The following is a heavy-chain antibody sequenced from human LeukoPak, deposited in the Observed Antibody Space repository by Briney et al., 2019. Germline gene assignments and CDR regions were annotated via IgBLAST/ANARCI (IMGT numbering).Heavy chain of an antibody. CDR3: ASYYDSSGYYYWNWFDP. Sequence: SETLSLTCTVSGGSISSSSHYWSWIRQPPGKGLEWIGEINHSGSTNYSPSLKSRVTISVDTSKNQFSLKLSSVTAADTAVYYCASYYDSSGYYYWNWFDPWGQGTLVTVSS. CDR1: GGSISSSSHY. D-gene: IGHD3-22*01. CDR2: INHSGST. J-gene: IGHJ5*02. V-gene: IGHV4-39*07.